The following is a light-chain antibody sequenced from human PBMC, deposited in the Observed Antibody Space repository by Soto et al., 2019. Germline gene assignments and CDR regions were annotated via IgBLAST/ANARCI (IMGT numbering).Light chain of an antibody. V-gene: IGKV3-15*01. CDR3: QQYNNWPPR. CDR1: QSVSSN. J-gene: IGKJ1*01. Sequence: EIVMTQSPATLSVSPGERATLSCRASQSVSSNLAWYQQQPGQAPRLLIYGASTRATGIPARFSGSGSGTEFTLTISSLQSEVFAVYYGQQYNNWPPRFGQGTKVEIK. CDR2: GAS.